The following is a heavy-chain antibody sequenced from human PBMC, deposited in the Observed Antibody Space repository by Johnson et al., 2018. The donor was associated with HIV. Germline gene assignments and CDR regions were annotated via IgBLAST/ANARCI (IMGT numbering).Heavy chain of an antibody. J-gene: IGHJ3*02. D-gene: IGHD2-15*01. CDR1: GFTFSSYA. V-gene: IGHV3-30-3*01. CDR2: ISYDGSNK. CDR3: ATDEEGYCSGGSCYAKAFAI. Sequence: QVQLVESGGGVVQPGRSLRLSCAASGFTFSSYAMHWVRQAPGKGLEWVAVISYDGSNKYYADSVKGRFTISRDNSKNTLYLQMNSLRAEDTAVYYCATDEEGYCSGGSCYAKAFAIWGQGTMVTVSA.